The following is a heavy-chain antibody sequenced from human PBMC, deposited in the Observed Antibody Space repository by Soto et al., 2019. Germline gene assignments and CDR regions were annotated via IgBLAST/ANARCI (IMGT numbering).Heavy chain of an antibody. D-gene: IGHD6-6*01. J-gene: IGHJ5*02. Sequence: PGGSLRLSCAASGFTSSSYWMHWVRQAPGKGLVWVSRINSDGSTTTYADSVKGRFTISRDNAKNTLYLQMNSLRAEDAAVYYCARSLNSGSTFDPWGQGTLVTVSS. V-gene: IGHV3-74*01. CDR3: ARSLNSGSTFDP. CDR1: GFTSSSYW. CDR2: INSDGSTT.